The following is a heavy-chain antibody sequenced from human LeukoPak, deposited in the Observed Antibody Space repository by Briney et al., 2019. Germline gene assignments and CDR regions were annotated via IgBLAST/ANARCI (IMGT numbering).Heavy chain of an antibody. Sequence: SETLSLTCTVSGGSFSGYYCTWIRQPPRKGLEWIGEINHSGSANYNPSLKSRVTISLDTSKNQFSLKLSSVTAADTAVYYCARGQGTVTTHWGQGTLVTVSS. D-gene: IGHD4-17*01. CDR2: INHSGSA. V-gene: IGHV4-34*01. CDR1: GGSFSGYY. J-gene: IGHJ4*02. CDR3: ARGQGTVTTH.